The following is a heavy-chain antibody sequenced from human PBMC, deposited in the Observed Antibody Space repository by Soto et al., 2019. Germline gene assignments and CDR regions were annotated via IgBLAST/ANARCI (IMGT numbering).Heavy chain of an antibody. CDR1: GGSFNRHT. CDR2: IIPIFGTA. J-gene: IGHJ4*02. Sequence: QVQLVQSGAEVRKPGSSVRVSCKASGGSFNRHTISWVRQAPGQGLEWMGGIIPIFGTANYAQKFQGRVTITADESTSTAYMELSSLRSEDTAVYYCASDLPYYYDSSGYDYWGQGTLVTVSS. D-gene: IGHD3-22*01. CDR3: ASDLPYYYDSSGYDY. V-gene: IGHV1-69*01.